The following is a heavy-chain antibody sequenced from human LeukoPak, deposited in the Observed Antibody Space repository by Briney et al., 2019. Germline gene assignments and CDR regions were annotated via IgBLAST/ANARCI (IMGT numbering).Heavy chain of an antibody. J-gene: IGHJ4*02. CDR1: GGSFSGYY. V-gene: IGHV4-34*01. D-gene: IGHD2-2*01. CDR2: INHSGST. CDR3: ARAPGRPAAVFGY. Sequence: SETLSLTCAVYGGSFSGYYWSWIRQPPGKGLEWIGEINHSGSTKYNPSLKSRVTISVDTFKNQFSLKLSSVTAADTAVYYCARAPGRPAAVFGYWGQGTLVTISS.